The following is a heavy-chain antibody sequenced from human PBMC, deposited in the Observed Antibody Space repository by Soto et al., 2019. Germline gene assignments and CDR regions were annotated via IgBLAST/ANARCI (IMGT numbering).Heavy chain of an antibody. D-gene: IGHD4-4*01. Sequence: ASVKVSCKASGYPFSDNQIHWLRRAPGQGLEWMGRISPKSDDTNYAQKFQGRVTMTRDTSIDTAYLELTGLTSDDTATYYCARKHSLDYIRWGLDPWGQGTLVTV. J-gene: IGHJ5*02. V-gene: IGHV1-2*02. CDR2: ISPKSDDT. CDR1: GYPFSDNQ. CDR3: ARKHSLDYIRWGLDP.